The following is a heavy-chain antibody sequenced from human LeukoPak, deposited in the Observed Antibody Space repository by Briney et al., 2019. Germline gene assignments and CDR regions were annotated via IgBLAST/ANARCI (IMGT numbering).Heavy chain of an antibody. CDR1: GFTFSSYW. CDR2: INSDGSST. CDR3: ARDWGVVGYSGYAVGY. J-gene: IGHJ4*02. Sequence: GGSLTLSCAASGFTFSSYWMHWVRQAPGKGLVWVSRINSDGSSTSYADSVRGRFTISRDNAKNTLYLQMNSLRAEDTAVYYCARDWGVVGYSGYAVGYWGQGTLVTVSS. V-gene: IGHV3-74*01. D-gene: IGHD5-12*01.